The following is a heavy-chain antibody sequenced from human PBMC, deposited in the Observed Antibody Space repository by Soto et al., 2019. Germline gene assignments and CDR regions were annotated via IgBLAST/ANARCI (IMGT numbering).Heavy chain of an antibody. CDR1: GLTFSSYA. CDR2: ISGSGGST. CDR3: AKSLVQLGVDKFDAFDI. Sequence: GGLRLSCEASGLTFSSYAMSWVRQAPGKGLEWVSAISGSGGSTYYADSVKGRFTISRDNSKNTLYLQMNSLRAEDTAVYYCAKSLVQLGVDKFDAFDIWGKGTMVTVSS. D-gene: IGHD3-3*01. V-gene: IGHV3-23*01. J-gene: IGHJ3*02.